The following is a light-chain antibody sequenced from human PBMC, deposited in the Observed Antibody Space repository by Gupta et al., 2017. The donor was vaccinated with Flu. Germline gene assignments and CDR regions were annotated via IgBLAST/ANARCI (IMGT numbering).Light chain of an antibody. Sequence: DVVMTQSHLSLSVTLGQPVSISCRSSQSLVYSDGNTYLNWIQQRSGQSPRRLIHKVSSRYSGVPDRFSGSGSGTDFTLTITRVEAEDVGIYYCVQNRYWPPYTCGQETQLEIK. CDR3: VQNRYWPPYT. J-gene: IGKJ2*01. CDR2: KVS. V-gene: IGKV2-30*01. CDR1: QSLVYSDGNTY.